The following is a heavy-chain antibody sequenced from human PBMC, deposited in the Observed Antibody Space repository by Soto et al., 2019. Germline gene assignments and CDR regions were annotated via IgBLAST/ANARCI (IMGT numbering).Heavy chain of an antibody. CDR1: GFTFSSYW. J-gene: IGHJ4*02. Sequence: GGSLRLSCAASGFTFSSYWMHWVRQAPGKGLVWVSRINSDGSSTSYADSVKGRFTISRDNAKNTLYLQMNSLRAEDTAVYYCARDLPYYYGSGSSQAVGYWGQGTLVTVSS. V-gene: IGHV3-74*01. CDR2: INSDGSST. D-gene: IGHD3-10*01. CDR3: ARDLPYYYGSGSSQAVGY.